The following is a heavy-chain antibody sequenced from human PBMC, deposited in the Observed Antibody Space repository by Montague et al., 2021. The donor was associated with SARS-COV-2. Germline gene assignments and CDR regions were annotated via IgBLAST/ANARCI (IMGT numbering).Heavy chain of an antibody. J-gene: IGHJ3*01. D-gene: IGHD1-26*01. CDR1: GDSMTSGSYF. Sequence: TLSLTCSVSGDSMTSGSYFWTWIRQPAGKGLEWIGHVQTSGTSNYNPSLRSRITMSIDTSRNQFSLEVRSVTAADTAVYYCARQNSGTDHYDAFDFWGQGTMVTVSS. V-gene: IGHV4-61*09. CDR3: ARQNSGTDHYDAFDF. CDR2: VQTSGTS.